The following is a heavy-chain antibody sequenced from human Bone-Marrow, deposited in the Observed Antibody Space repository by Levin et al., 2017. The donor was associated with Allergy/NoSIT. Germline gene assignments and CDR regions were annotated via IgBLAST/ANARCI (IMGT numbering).Heavy chain of an antibody. Sequence: LLLSFPFPGGSMRSHYWSWIRQPPGPSLSFLFSLSSLFLPPYHSSLKSRVTISEDTSKNQFSLNLRSVTAADTAVYYCARVFITYGVEAFDIWGQGTMVAVSS. J-gene: IGHJ3*02. CDR2: LSSLFLP. CDR1: GGSMRSHY. CDR3: ARVFITYGVEAFDI. D-gene: IGHD3-16*01. V-gene: IGHV4-59*11.